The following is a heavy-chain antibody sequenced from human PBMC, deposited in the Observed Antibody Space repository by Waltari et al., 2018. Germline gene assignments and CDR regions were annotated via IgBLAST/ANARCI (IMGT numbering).Heavy chain of an antibody. CDR1: GFTFSSYS. CDR3: AKAGPFYGSGSYFY. CDR2: SSGSGGST. Sequence: EVQLLVSGGGLVQPGGSLRLSCAASGFTFSSYSMRWVRQAPGKGLEWVSASSGSGGSTYYADSVKGRFTISRDNSKNTLYLQMNSLRAEDTAVYYCAKAGPFYGSGSYFYWGQGTLVTVSS. D-gene: IGHD3-10*01. V-gene: IGHV3-23*01. J-gene: IGHJ4*02.